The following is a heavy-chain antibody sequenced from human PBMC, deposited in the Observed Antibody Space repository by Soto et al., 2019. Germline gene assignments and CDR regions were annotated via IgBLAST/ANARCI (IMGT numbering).Heavy chain of an antibody. Sequence: GASVKVSCKASGDSFGSYAVSWVRQAPGQGLEWMGAIIPVFGTTSYTQKFQGRVTITADDSTTTAYMELSSLRSDDTAVYYCAREPFGRFDPWGQGTLVTVSS. V-gene: IGHV1-69*13. J-gene: IGHJ5*02. CDR1: GDSFGSYA. CDR3: AREPFGRFDP. CDR2: IIPVFGTT. D-gene: IGHD3-10*01.